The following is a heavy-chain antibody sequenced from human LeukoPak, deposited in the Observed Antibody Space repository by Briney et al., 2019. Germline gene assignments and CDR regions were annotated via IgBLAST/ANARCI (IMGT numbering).Heavy chain of an antibody. D-gene: IGHD3-10*01. Sequence: KPSETLSLTCAVYGGSFSGYYWSWIRQPPGKGLEWIGETNHSGSTNYNPSLKSRVTISVGTSKNQFSLKLNSVTAADTAVYYCARGRKYYYGSGSYYTLDAFDIWGQGTMVTVSS. CDR3: ARGRKYYYGSGSYYTLDAFDI. V-gene: IGHV4-34*01. CDR1: GGSFSGYY. J-gene: IGHJ3*02. CDR2: TNHSGST.